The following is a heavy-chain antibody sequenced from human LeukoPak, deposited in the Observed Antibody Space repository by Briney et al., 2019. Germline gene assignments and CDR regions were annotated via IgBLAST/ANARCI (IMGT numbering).Heavy chain of an antibody. V-gene: IGHV3-48*01. D-gene: IGHD1-26*01. J-gene: IGHJ4*02. Sequence: GGSLRLSCVASGFTFSSYSMNWVRQAPGKGLEWVSYISSSSSTIYYGDSVEGRFTISRDNAKNTLYLQMNSLRAEDTAVYYCATDRGRWGQGTLVTVSS. CDR1: GFTFSSYS. CDR3: ATDRGR. CDR2: ISSSSSTI.